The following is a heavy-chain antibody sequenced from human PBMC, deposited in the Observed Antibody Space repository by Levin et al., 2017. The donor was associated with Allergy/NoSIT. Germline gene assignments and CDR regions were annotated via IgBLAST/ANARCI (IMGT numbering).Heavy chain of an antibody. CDR3: ARVHSGYDYGDALDY. CDR1: GFTFNTYW. Sequence: SCAASGFTFNTYWMTWVRQAPGKGLEWVAYIKEDGSEKYYVDSVKGRFTISRDNAKTSLYLQMNSLRAGDTAVYYCARVHSGYDYGDALDYWGQGTLVTVSS. D-gene: IGHD5-12*01. V-gene: IGHV3-7*01. CDR2: IKEDGSEK. J-gene: IGHJ4*02.